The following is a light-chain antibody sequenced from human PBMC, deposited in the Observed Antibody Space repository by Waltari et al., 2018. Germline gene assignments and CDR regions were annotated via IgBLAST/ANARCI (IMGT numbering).Light chain of an antibody. J-gene: IGLJ2*01. V-gene: IGLV1-40*01. CDR3: QSYDSSLSAHVV. CDR1: SSNIGAGSD. CDR2: GNS. Sequence: QSVLTQPPSVSGAPGQRVTISCTGSSSNIGAGSDVPWYQQLPGTAPKLLIYGNSNRPSGVPDRFSGSKSGTSASLAITGLQAEDEADYYCQSYDSSLSAHVVFGGGTKLTVL.